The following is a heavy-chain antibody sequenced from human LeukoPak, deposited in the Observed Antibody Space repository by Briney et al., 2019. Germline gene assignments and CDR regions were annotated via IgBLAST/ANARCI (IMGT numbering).Heavy chain of an antibody. CDR3: AKALWLVFALDY. V-gene: IGHV3-23*01. Sequence: GGSLRLSCAASGFTFSSCAMSWVRQAPGKGLEWVSAISGSGGSTYYADSVKGRFTISRDNSKNTLYLQMNSLRAEDTAVYYCAKALWLVFALDYWGQGTLVTVSS. CDR2: ISGSGGST. J-gene: IGHJ4*02. CDR1: GFTFSSCA. D-gene: IGHD6-19*01.